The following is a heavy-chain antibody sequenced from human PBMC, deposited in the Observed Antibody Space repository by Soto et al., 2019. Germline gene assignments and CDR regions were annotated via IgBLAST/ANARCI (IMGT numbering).Heavy chain of an antibody. CDR2: IIPIFGTA. Sequence: QVQLVQSGAEVKKPGSSVKVSCKASGGTFSSYAISWVRQAPGQGLEGMGGIIPIFGTANYAQKVQGRVTITADKSTSTAYMELSSLRSEDTAVYYCARRTYESRRAVAIDYWGQGTLVTVSS. D-gene: IGHD6-19*01. J-gene: IGHJ4*02. CDR1: GGTFSSYA. CDR3: ARRTYESRRAVAIDY. V-gene: IGHV1-69*06.